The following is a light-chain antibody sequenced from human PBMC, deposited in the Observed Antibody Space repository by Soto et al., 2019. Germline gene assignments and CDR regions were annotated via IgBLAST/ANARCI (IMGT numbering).Light chain of an antibody. Sequence: EIVLTQSPGTLSLSPGERATLSCRASQIFSSSYLAWYQQRPGQAPRLLIYGASTRAIGIPDRFGGSGSGKDFTLTISRLEPEDFAVYYCQQFGSAPRTFGQGTKVEIK. CDR3: QQFGSAPRT. CDR1: QIFSSSY. V-gene: IGKV3-20*01. J-gene: IGKJ1*01. CDR2: GAS.